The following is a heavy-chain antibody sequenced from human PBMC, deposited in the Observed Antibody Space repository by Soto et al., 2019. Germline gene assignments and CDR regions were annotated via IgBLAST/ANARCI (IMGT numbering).Heavy chain of an antibody. Sequence: QVQLVQSGAEVRKPGASVKVSCKASGYTFTSYGISWVRQAPGQGLEWMGWISAYNGNTNYAQKFQGRVTMTTDTSTSTAYMELRSLRSDDTAVYYCVRDRRGLGFGDFVYGMDVWGQGTTVTVSS. CDR2: ISAYNGNT. D-gene: IGHD3-10*01. V-gene: IGHV1-18*01. J-gene: IGHJ6*02. CDR3: VRDRRGLGFGDFVYGMDV. CDR1: GYTFTSYG.